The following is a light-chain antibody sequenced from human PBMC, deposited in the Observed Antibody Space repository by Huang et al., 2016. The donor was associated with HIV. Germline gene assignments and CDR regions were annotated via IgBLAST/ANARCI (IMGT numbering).Light chain of an antibody. CDR2: DTS. CDR3: QQRSSGVT. Sequence: IVLTQSPATLSWYPGERVTLSCRASQSFGNYIAWYQQHPGQSPKLLIYDTSTRAPGTPVRFSGRGSGTDCTLTISSLESEDFAVYYCQQRSSGVTFGGGTKV. CDR1: QSFGNY. J-gene: IGKJ4*01. V-gene: IGKV3-11*01.